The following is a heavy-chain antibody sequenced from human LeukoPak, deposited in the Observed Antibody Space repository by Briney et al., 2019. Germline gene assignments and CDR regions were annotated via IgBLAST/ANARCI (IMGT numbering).Heavy chain of an antibody. J-gene: IGHJ6*04. D-gene: IGHD3-10*02. CDR2: ISGSGGST. CDR1: GITFSRYG. Sequence: GGSLRLSCEASGITFSRYGMSWVRQVPGKGLEWVSAISGSGGSTYYADSVKGRFTISRDNSKNTLYLQMNSLRAEDTAVYYCAELGITMIGGVWGKGTTVTISS. CDR3: AELGITMIGGV. V-gene: IGHV3-23*01.